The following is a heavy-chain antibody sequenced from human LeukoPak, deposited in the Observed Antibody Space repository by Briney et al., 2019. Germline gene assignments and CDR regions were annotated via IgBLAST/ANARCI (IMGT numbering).Heavy chain of an antibody. CDR3: ASSWAYFDS. V-gene: IGHV3-30*03. CDR2: ISYDGSNK. J-gene: IGHJ4*02. D-gene: IGHD6-13*01. CDR1: GFTFSSYG. Sequence: GGSLRLPCAASGFTFSSYGMHWVRQAPGKGLEWVAVISYDGSNKYYADSVKGRFTISRDNSKNTLYLQMNSLRAEDTAVYYCASSWAYFDSWGQGTLVTVSS.